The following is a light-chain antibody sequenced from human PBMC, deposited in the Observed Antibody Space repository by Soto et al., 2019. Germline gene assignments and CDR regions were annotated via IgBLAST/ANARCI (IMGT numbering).Light chain of an antibody. CDR2: EVS. J-gene: IGLJ3*02. CDR3: SSYTTTTTPWV. V-gene: IGLV2-14*01. CDR1: SSDVGDFNY. Sequence: QSALTQPASVSASPGQSITISCTATSSDVGDFNYVSWYQHHPGKAPKFLIYEVSSRPPGVANRFSGSKSGNTASLTISGLQAEDEADYYCSSYTTTTTPWVFGGGTKVTVL.